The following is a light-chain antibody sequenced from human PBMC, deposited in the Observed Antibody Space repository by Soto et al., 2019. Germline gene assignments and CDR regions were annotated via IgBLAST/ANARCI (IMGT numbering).Light chain of an antibody. Sequence: QSALTQSRSVAGSPGQSVTISCTGTSSDVGYYDFVSWYQQHPGKAPKLMIYDVSTRPSGVPNRFSGSKSGNTASLTISGLQAEDEAHYYCCSYAGSSTPVVFGGGTKVTVL. J-gene: IGLJ2*01. CDR1: SSDVGYYDF. CDR3: CSYAGSSTPVV. V-gene: IGLV2-11*01. CDR2: DVS.